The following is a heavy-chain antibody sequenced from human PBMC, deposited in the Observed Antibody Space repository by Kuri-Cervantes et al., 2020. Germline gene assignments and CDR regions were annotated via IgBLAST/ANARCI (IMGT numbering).Heavy chain of an antibody. Sequence: SETLSLTCAVYGGSFSGYYWSWIRQPPGKGLEWIGEINHSGSTNYNPSLKSRVTISVDTSKNQFSLKLSSVTAADTAVHYCARAPVVDIYRSDYWGQGTLVTVSS. V-gene: IGHV4-34*01. CDR1: GGSFSGYY. D-gene: IGHD2-15*01. CDR2: INHSGST. CDR3: ARAPVVDIYRSDY. J-gene: IGHJ4*02.